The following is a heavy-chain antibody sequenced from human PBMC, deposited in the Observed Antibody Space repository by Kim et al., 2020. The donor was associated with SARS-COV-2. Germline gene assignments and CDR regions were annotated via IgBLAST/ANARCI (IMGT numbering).Heavy chain of an antibody. Sequence: SETLSLTCTVSGGSISSSSYYWGWIRQPPGKGLEWIGSIYHSGSTYYNPSLKSRVTISVDTSKNQFSLKLSSVTAADTAVYYCARHWGSSSWYNPGPRRVNYFDYWGQGTLVTVSS. CDR2: IYHSGST. D-gene: IGHD6-13*01. CDR1: GGSISSSSYY. V-gene: IGHV4-39*01. J-gene: IGHJ4*02. CDR3: ARHWGSSSWYNPGPRRVNYFDY.